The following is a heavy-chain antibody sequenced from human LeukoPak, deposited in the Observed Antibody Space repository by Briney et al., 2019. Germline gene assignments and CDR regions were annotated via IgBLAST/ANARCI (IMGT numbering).Heavy chain of an antibody. CDR2: ISAYNGNT. J-gene: IGHJ6*02. CDR1: GYTFNSFD. CDR3: ARDTVMMVGSYYYGKDV. V-gene: IGHV1-18*01. D-gene: IGHD2-15*01. Sequence: GASVKVSCKASGYTFNSFDISWVRQAPGQGLEWMGWISAYNGNTHHPEKLQGRLTMTTDTPTSTAYMELRSLRSDDTAIYYCARDTVMMVGSYYYGKDVWGQGTTVTVSS.